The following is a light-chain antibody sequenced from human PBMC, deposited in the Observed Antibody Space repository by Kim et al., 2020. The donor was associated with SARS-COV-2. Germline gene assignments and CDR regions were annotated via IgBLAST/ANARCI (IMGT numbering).Light chain of an antibody. CDR3: QQYNSYPWT. V-gene: IGKV1-5*01. Sequence: ASVGDRVNITCRASQSISNWLAWYQQKPGKAPKFLIYDAYNLESGVPSRFSGSGSGTEFTHTISSLQPNDFATYYCQQYNSYPWTFGQGTKVEIK. J-gene: IGKJ1*01. CDR2: DAY. CDR1: QSISNW.